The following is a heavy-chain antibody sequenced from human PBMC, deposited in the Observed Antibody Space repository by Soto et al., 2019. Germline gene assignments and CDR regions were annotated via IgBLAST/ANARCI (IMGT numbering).Heavy chain of an antibody. Sequence: GGPMRVSCAAAGFTFDDYGRSWVRQTPGKGLEWVSGINWNGGSTGYADSVKGRFTISRDNAKNSLYLQMNSLRTEDTALYYCARGLSYYYDSSGYYYFDYWGQGTLVTVSS. J-gene: IGHJ4*02. CDR2: INWNGGST. CDR1: GFTFDDYG. V-gene: IGHV3-20*04. CDR3: ARGLSYYYDSSGYYYFDY. D-gene: IGHD3-22*01.